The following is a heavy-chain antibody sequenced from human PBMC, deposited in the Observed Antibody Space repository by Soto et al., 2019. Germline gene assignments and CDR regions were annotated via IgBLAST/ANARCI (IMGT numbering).Heavy chain of an antibody. D-gene: IGHD3-10*01. J-gene: IGHJ4*02. CDR3: ARDTGSRSYYEFDY. CDR2: ISAYNGNT. CDR1: GYTFTSYG. V-gene: IGHV1-18*01. Sequence: QGELVQSGAEVKKPGASVNVSCKASGYTFTSYGISWVRQAPGQGLEWVGWISAYNGNTNYAQKLQGRVTMTTDTSTSTAYMELRSLRSDDTAVYYCARDTGSRSYYEFDYWGQGTLVTVSS.